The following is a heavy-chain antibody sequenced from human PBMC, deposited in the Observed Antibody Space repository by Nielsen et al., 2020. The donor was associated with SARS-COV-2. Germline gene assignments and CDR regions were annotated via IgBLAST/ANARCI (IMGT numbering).Heavy chain of an antibody. CDR1: GFNHSRYA. D-gene: IGHD6-19*01. J-gene: IGHJ4*02. V-gene: IGHV3-30*04. Sequence: PCGASGFNHSRYAMHWVRQAPGKGLEWVAVISYDGSNKYYADSVKGRFTISRDNSKNTLYLQMNSLRAEDTAVYYCARGIAVAGHFDYWGQGTLVTVSS. CDR2: ISYDGSNK. CDR3: ARGIAVAGHFDY.